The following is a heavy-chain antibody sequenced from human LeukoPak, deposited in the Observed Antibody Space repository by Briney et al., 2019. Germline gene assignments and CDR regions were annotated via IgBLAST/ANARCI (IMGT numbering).Heavy chain of an antibody. CDR3: ARGTGTSYAFDI. CDR2: IYYSGST. CDR1: AYSISSGYY. Sequence: SETLSLTCTVSAYSISSGYYWGWIRQPPGKGLEWIGSIYYSGSTYYNPSLKSRVTISVDTSYDHFSLKLSSVTAADTAVYYCARGTGTSYAFDIWDQGTLVTVSS. J-gene: IGHJ3*02. D-gene: IGHD3/OR15-3a*01. V-gene: IGHV4-38-2*02.